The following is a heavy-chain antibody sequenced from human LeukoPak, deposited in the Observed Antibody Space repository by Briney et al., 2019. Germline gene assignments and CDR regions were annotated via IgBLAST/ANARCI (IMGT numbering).Heavy chain of an antibody. CDR3: AKGYSYGYYYYYGMDV. V-gene: IGHV3-30*18. CDR1: GFTFSSYG. Sequence: GGSLRLSCAASGFTFSSYGMHWVRQAPGKGLEWVGVISYDGSNKYYADSVKGRFTISRDNSKNTLYLQMNSLRAEDTAVYYCAKGYSYGYYYYYGMDVWGQGTTVTVSS. CDR2: ISYDGSNK. D-gene: IGHD5-18*01. J-gene: IGHJ6*02.